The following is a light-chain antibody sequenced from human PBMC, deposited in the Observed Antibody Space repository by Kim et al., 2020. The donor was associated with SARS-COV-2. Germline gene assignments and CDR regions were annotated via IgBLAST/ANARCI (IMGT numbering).Light chain of an antibody. V-gene: IGKV1-17*03. CDR2: GAS. CDR3: LQHNSYPWT. CDR1: QGINNN. Sequence: DIQMTQSPSAMSASVGDRVTITCRASQGINNNLAWFRQKPGKVPKRLIYGASSLHGGVPPRFSGGGSGTEFTLIISSLQPEDFATYYCLQHNSYPWTFGQGTKVDIK. J-gene: IGKJ1*01.